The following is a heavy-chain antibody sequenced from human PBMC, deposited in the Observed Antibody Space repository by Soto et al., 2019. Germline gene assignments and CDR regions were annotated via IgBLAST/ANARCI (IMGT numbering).Heavy chain of an antibody. Sequence: EVQLVESGGGLVQPGGSLKLSCAASGFTVSGSAMHWVRQASGKGLEWVGRIRSKANSYTKAYSASVKGRFTISIDDSKTAAYLPMNSLKTEDTDVSYCTSQPYWSQGTLFTVSS. V-gene: IGHV3-73*01. CDR3: TSQPY. J-gene: IGHJ4*02. CDR1: GFTVSGSA. CDR2: IRSKANSYTK.